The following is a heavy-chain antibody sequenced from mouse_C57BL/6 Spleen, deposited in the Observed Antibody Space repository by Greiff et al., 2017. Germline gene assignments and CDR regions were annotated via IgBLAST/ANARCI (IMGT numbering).Heavy chain of an antibody. V-gene: IGHV3-6*01. J-gene: IGHJ4*01. Sequence: EVKLQESGPGLVKPSQSLSLTCSVTGYSITSGYYWNWIRQFPGNKLEWMGYISYDGSNNYNPSLKNRISITRDTSKNQFFLKLNSVTTEDTATYYCAREIYDGYLDYWGQGTSVTVSS. D-gene: IGHD2-3*01. CDR1: GYSITSGYY. CDR3: AREIYDGYLDY. CDR2: ISYDGSN.